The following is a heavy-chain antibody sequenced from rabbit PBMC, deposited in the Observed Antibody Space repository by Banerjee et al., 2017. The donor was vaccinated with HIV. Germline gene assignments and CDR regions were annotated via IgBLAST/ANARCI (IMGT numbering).Heavy chain of an antibody. Sequence: QSLEESGGDLVKPGASLTLICTASGFSFSSSYWMCWVRQAPGKGLEWIGCINTGSGSTWYASWAKGRFTISKTSSTTVTLQMTSLTAADTATYFCAREDISVWGFNLWGPGTLVTDS. CDR3: AREDISVWGFNL. V-gene: IGHV1S40*01. CDR2: INTGSGST. D-gene: IGHD4-1*01. CDR1: GFSFSSSYW. J-gene: IGHJ4*01.